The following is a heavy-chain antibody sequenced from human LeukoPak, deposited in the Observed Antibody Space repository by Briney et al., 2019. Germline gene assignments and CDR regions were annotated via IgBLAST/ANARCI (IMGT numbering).Heavy chain of an antibody. J-gene: IGHJ4*02. CDR2: VKEDGSQK. CDR1: GFTISSYW. V-gene: IGHV3-7*03. CDR3: ARGEYYHDGGY. D-gene: IGHD3-22*01. Sequence: GGSLRLSCAASGFTISSYWMSWVRQAPGKGLEWVANVKEDGSQKYYVDSVRGRFTMSRDNAKNSLYLQMNSLRTEDTAVYYCARGEYYHDGGYWGQGTLVTVSS.